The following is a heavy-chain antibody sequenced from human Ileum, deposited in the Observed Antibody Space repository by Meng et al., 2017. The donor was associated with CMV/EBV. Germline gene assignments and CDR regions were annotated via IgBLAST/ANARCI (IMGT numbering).Heavy chain of an antibody. CDR1: GFTLRSSG. J-gene: IGHJ4*02. CDR3: ATVFDY. V-gene: IGHV3-74*01. CDR2: TDNDGKNT. Sequence: GESLKISCAASGFTLRSSGMHWVRQVPGKGLVWVSSTDNDGKNTYYADSVKGRFTISRDNAKNTLHLQMNSLRVEDTSVYYCATVFDYWGQGTLVTVSS.